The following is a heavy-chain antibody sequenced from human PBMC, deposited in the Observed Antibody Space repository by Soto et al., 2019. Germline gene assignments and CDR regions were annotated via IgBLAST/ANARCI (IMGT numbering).Heavy chain of an antibody. D-gene: IGHD6-6*01. Sequence: EVQVLESGGGLVQPGGSLRLSCAASGFTFSNYAMTWVRQAPGKGLECVSAITGSGGTTSYAGSVKGRFTISRDNSKNTLYLQMNSLRAEDTAVYYCAKKELVRRDYFDYWGQGTLVTVSS. V-gene: IGHV3-23*01. J-gene: IGHJ4*02. CDR2: ITGSGGTT. CDR3: AKKELVRRDYFDY. CDR1: GFTFSNYA.